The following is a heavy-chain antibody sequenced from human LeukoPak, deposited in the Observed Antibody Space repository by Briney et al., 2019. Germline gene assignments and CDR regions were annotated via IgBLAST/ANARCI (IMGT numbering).Heavy chain of an antibody. D-gene: IGHD6-25*01. Sequence: HWASVKVSCKASGYTFTGYYMHWVRQAPGQGLEWMGWINPNSGGTNYAQKFQGRVTMTRDTSISTAYMELSRLRSDDTAVYHCARNRPYSSDTFDYWGQGTLVTVSS. V-gene: IGHV1-2*02. J-gene: IGHJ4*02. CDR3: ARNRPYSSDTFDY. CDR2: INPNSGGT. CDR1: GYTFTGYY.